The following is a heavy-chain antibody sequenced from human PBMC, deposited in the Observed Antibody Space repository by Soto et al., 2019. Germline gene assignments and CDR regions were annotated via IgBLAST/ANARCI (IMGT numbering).Heavy chain of an antibody. CDR3: APHVYCSGGSCQYDAFAI. Sequence: EVQVLESGGGLVQPGGSLRLSCEGSEFTVSGHAMTWIRQAPGKGPEWVSTITADGGTYYADYVKGRFAMSRDTSENTLYLQMNSLGAEDTAAYYCAPHVYCSGGSCQYDAFAIRGQGTMVTFSS. V-gene: IGHV3-23*01. J-gene: IGHJ3*02. CDR1: EFTVSGHA. CDR2: ITADGGT. D-gene: IGHD2-15*01.